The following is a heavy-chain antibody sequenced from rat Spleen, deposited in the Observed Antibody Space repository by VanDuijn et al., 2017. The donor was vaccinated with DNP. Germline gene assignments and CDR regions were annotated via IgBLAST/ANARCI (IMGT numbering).Heavy chain of an antibody. Sequence: QVQLKESGPGLVQPSQTLSLTCTVAGFSLTSYNVHWVRQPPGKGLEWMGVIWKNGATRYNSALKSRLSFSKATSKSQVFLKLNRLQTEDTATYYCARSLATVAPTGAMDVWGQGISVIVSS. V-gene: IGHV2-41*01. CDR3: ARSLATVAPTGAMDV. D-gene: IGHD1-3*01. CDR2: IWKNGAT. CDR1: GFSLTSYN. J-gene: IGHJ4*01.